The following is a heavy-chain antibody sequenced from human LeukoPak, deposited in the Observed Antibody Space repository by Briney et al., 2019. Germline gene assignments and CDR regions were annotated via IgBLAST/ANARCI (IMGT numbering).Heavy chain of an antibody. Sequence: GGSLRLSCAAFGLTFSDFWMHWVRQPPGKGLVWVALVKGGGGTTIYADSVKGRFTISRDNAKNTLYLQMKSLRGDDSGVYYCATGHSYGYDYWGQGVLVTVSS. J-gene: IGHJ4*02. V-gene: IGHV3-74*01. D-gene: IGHD5-18*01. CDR2: VKGGGGTT. CDR1: GLTFSDFW. CDR3: ATGHSYGYDY.